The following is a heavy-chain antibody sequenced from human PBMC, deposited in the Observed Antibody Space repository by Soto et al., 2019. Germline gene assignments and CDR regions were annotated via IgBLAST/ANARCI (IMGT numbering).Heavy chain of an antibody. CDR3: AREGVRGRDV. CDR2: MNPNSANT. V-gene: IGHV1-8*01. Sequence: QVQLVQSGAEVKKPGASVKVSCKASGYTFTSYDINWVRQATGQGLEWMGWMNPNSANTGYAQKFKGRVTMTRNTSLSTAYRELRSLRSEETAVYYCAREGVRGRDVWGQGTTVTVSS. J-gene: IGHJ6*02. CDR1: GYTFTSYD. D-gene: IGHD3-16*01.